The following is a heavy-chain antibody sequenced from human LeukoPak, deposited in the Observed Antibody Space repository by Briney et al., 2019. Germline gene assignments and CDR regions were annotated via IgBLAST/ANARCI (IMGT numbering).Heavy chain of an antibody. D-gene: IGHD1-1*01. Sequence: GGSLRLSCAASGFTFSDYYMSWIRQAPGKGLEWVSYISSSGSTIYYADSVKGRFTISRDNAKNSLYLQMNSLRAEDTAVYYCARVSWGPGTTMGRSAFDIWGQGTMVTVSS. CDR2: ISSSGSTI. CDR1: GFTFSDYY. CDR3: ARVSWGPGTTMGRSAFDI. V-gene: IGHV3-11*01. J-gene: IGHJ3*02.